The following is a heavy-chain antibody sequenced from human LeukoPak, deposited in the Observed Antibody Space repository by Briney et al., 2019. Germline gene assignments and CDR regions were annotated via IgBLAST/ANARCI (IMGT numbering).Heavy chain of an antibody. D-gene: IGHD3-3*02. J-gene: IGHJ4*02. Sequence: SSETLSLTCTVSGGSISSYYWSWIRQPPGKGLEWIGSIYYTGSTNYNPSLKSRVTISVDTSKNQFSLKLGSVTAADTAVYYCARAHFWSGYTIDYWGLGTPVTVSS. V-gene: IGHV4-59*01. CDR2: IYYTGST. CDR3: ARAHFWSGYTIDY. CDR1: GGSISSYY.